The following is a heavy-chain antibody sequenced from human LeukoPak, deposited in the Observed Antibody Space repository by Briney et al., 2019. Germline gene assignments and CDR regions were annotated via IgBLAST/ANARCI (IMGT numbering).Heavy chain of an antibody. CDR2: INPSGGTT. J-gene: IGHJ3*02. D-gene: IGHD5-18*01. V-gene: IGHV1-46*01. CDR1: GYTFTGYY. Sequence: ASVKVSCKASGYTFTGYYMHWVRQAPGQGLEWVGIINPSGGTTSYAQKFRGRVTMTRDTSTSTVYMELSSLRSEDTAVYYCARFDSSGYWYAFDIWGQGTIVTVSS. CDR3: ARFDSSGYWYAFDI.